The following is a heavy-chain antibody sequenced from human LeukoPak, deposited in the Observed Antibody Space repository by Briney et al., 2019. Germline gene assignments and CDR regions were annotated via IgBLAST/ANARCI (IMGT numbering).Heavy chain of an antibody. CDR1: GGSISSGGYS. Sequence: SETLSLTCTVSGGSISSGGYSWSWIRQHPGKGLEWIGYIYYSGSTYYNPSLKSRVTISVDTSKNQFSLKLSSVTAADTAVYYCASLNSSSWDPFDYWGQGTLVTVSS. CDR2: IYYSGST. D-gene: IGHD6-13*01. CDR3: ASLNSSSWDPFDY. J-gene: IGHJ4*02. V-gene: IGHV4-31*03.